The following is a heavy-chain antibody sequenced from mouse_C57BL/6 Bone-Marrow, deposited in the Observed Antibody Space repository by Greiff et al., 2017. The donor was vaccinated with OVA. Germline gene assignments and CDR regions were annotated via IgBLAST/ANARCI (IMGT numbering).Heavy chain of an antibody. CDR3: ARAMDY. CDR1: GFTFSAYY. Sequence: EVMLVESEGGLVQPGSSLKLSCTASGFTFSAYYMAWVRQVPEKGLEWVANINYDGSSTYYLDSLKSRFIISRDNAKNILYLQMSRLKSEDTATYYCARAMDYWGQGTSVTVSS. V-gene: IGHV5-16*01. J-gene: IGHJ4*01. CDR2: INYDGSST.